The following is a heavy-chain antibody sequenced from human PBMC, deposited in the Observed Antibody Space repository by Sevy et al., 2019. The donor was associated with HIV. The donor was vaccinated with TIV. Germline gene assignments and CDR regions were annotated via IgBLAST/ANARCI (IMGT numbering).Heavy chain of an antibody. V-gene: IGHV4-59*08. J-gene: IGHJ4*02. CDR3: ARHGCATGFYYTSFDY. CDR1: GGSIKSNY. CDR2: IYHSGRIDYRPSGST. Sequence: SETLSLTCTVSGGSIKSNYWSWIRLPPGKGLEWIGYIYHSGRIDYRPSGSTDYNPSLKSRVTISVDTSKNQFSLKLRSVTAADTAVYYCARHGCATGFYYTSFDYWGQGALVTVSS. D-gene: IGHD3-9*01.